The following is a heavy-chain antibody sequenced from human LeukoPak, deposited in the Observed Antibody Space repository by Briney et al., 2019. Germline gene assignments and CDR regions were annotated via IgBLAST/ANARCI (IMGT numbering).Heavy chain of an antibody. D-gene: IGHD2-2*01. J-gene: IGHJ3*02. Sequence: GASVKVSCKASGYTFTSYGISWVRQAPGQGLEWMGLISAYNGNTNYAQKLQGRVTMTTDTSTSTAYMELRSLRSDDTAVYYCAKDIVVVHGVNAFDIWGQGTMVTVSS. V-gene: IGHV1-18*01. CDR3: AKDIVVVHGVNAFDI. CDR1: GYTFTSYG. CDR2: ISAYNGNT.